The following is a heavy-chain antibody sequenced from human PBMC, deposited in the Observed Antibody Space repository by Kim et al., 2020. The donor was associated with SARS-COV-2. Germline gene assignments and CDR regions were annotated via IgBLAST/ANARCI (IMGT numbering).Heavy chain of an antibody. Sequence: SETLSLTCTVSGGSISSGGYYWSWIRQHPGKGLEWIGYIYYSGSTYYNPSLKSRVTISVDTSKNQFSLKLSSVTAADTAVYYCARGDTIFGVVINAFDIWGQGTMVTGSS. J-gene: IGHJ3*02. V-gene: IGHV4-31*03. CDR3: ARGDTIFGVVINAFDI. CDR1: GGSISSGGYY. D-gene: IGHD3-3*01. CDR2: IYYSGST.